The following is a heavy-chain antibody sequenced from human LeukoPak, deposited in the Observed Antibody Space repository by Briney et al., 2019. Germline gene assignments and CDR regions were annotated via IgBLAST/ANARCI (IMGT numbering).Heavy chain of an antibody. CDR3: AKDRSGRYSSSWYYDY. CDR1: GFTFSSYA. J-gene: IGHJ4*02. CDR2: ISGSGGST. V-gene: IGHV3-23*01. Sequence: GASLRLSCAASGFTFSSYAMSWVRQAPGKGLEWVSAISGSGGSTYYADSVKGRFTISRDDSKNTLYLQMNSLRAEDTAVYYCAKDRSGRYSSSWYYDYWGQGTLSPSPQ. D-gene: IGHD6-13*01.